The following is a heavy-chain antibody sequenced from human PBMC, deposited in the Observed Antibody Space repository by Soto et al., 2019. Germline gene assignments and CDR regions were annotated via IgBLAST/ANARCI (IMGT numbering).Heavy chain of an antibody. CDR2: INSDGSST. Sequence: EVQLVESGGGLVQPGGSLRLSCAASGFTFSSYWMHWVRQAPGKGLEWVSRINSDGSSTSYADSVKGRFTISRDNAKNTLYLQMNSLRAEDTAVYYCARSPYYGDSEGRYYYYYGMDVWGQGTTVTVSS. D-gene: IGHD4-17*01. CDR1: GFTFSSYW. J-gene: IGHJ6*02. V-gene: IGHV3-74*01. CDR3: ARSPYYGDSEGRYYYYYGMDV.